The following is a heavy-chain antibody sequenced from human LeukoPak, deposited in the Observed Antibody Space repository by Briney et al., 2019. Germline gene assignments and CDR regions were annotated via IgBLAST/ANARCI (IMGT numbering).Heavy chain of an antibody. CDR1: GGSISSYF. CDR3: ARVLDLSKRGLDAFDI. D-gene: IGHD3-16*01. Sequence: KSSETLSLTCTVSGGSISSYFWSWIRQPPGKGLEWIGYVYYSGSTNYNPSLKSRVTISVDTSKKQFSLKLSSATAADTAVYYRARVLDLSKRGLDAFDIWGQGTMVTVSS. V-gene: IGHV4-59*01. J-gene: IGHJ3*02. CDR2: VYYSGST.